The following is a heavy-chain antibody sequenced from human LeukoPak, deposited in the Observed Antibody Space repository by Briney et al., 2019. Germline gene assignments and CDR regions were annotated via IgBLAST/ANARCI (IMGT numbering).Heavy chain of an antibody. CDR3: ARTAMVIIN. D-gene: IGHD5-18*01. CDR1: GGSINSSSYY. V-gene: IGHV4-39*01. CDR2: IYYSGST. J-gene: IGHJ6*02. Sequence: PSETLSLTCTVSGGSINSSSYYWGWIRQPPGKGLEWIGSIYYSGSTYYNPSLKSRVTISVDTSKNQFSLKLSSVTAADTAVYYCARTAMVIINWGQGTTVTVSS.